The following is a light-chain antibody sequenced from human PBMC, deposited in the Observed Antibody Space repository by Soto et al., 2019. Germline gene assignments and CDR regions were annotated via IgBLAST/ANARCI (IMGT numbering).Light chain of an antibody. CDR1: QVINSF. CDR2: AAS. V-gene: IGKV1-13*02. CDR3: QQTDSYPST. J-gene: IGKJ4*01. Sequence: AIQLPQFPSSLSASVGASVTITCRASQVINSFLAWYPPKPGKAPKLLIYAASSLQTGVPSRFSGSGSATDFTLTINSLQPEEFATYDCQQTDSYPSTFGGGTKVDIK.